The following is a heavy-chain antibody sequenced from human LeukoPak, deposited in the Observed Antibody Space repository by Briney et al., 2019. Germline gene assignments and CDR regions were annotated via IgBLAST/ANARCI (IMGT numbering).Heavy chain of an antibody. CDR3: AKEMALGIAVAGFFDF. CDR1: GFTFSNYA. Sequence: GGSLRLSCAASGFTFSNYAINWVRQAPGKGLDWVAAISASGGSSYYADSVRDRFTISRDNSKNMLYLKMSSLRAEDTAVYYCAKEMALGIAVAGFFDFWGQGTLVTVSS. V-gene: IGHV3-23*01. D-gene: IGHD6-19*01. CDR2: ISASGGSS. J-gene: IGHJ4*02.